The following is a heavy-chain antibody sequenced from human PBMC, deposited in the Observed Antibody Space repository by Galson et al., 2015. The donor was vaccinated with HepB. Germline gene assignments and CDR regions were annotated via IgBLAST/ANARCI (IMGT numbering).Heavy chain of an antibody. D-gene: IGHD3-22*01. V-gene: IGHV2-26*01. J-gene: IGHJ4*02. CDR2: IFSNDEK. Sequence: PALVKPTQTLTLTCTVSGFSLSNAAMGVTWIRQPPGKALEWLAHIFSNDEKSYNTSLRNRLTISRDTSTSQVVLTMTNMDPVDTATYYCARIIQLNYYDSSGYYLDYWGQGALVIVSS. CDR1: GFSLSNAAMG. CDR3: ARIIQLNYYDSSGYYLDY.